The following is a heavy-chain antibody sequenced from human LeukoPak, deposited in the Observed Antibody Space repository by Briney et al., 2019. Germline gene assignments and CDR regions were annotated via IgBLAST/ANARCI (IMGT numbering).Heavy chain of an antibody. CDR3: AKDISSSTDYYYMDV. CDR2: ISWDGGST. D-gene: IGHD6-6*01. Sequence: GGSLRLSCAASGFTFDDYTMHWVRQAPGKGLEWVSLISWDGGSTYYADSVKGRFTISRDNSKNSLYLQMNSLRTEDTASYYCAKDISSSTDYYYMDVWGKGTTVTVSS. J-gene: IGHJ6*03. V-gene: IGHV3-43*01. CDR1: GFTFDDYT.